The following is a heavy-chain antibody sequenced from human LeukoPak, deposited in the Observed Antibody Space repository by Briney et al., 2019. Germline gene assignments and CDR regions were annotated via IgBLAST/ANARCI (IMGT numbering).Heavy chain of an antibody. CDR3: AKDGRSLNSIWDYFDS. Sequence: PGGSLRLSCAASGFTFSDYYMSWIRQAPGKGLEWVSYISSSGSTIYYADSVRGRFTISRDNSKNTLHLQMNSLRAEDTAVYYCAKDGRSLNSIWDYFDSWGQGTLVTVSS. D-gene: IGHD7-27*01. J-gene: IGHJ4*02. CDR2: ISSSGSTI. V-gene: IGHV3-11*01. CDR1: GFTFSDYY.